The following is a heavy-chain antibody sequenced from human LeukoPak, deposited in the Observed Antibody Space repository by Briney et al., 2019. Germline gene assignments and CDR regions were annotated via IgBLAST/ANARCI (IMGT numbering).Heavy chain of an antibody. Sequence: GGSLRLSCAASGFTFTSYSMNWVRQAPGKGLEWVSTISGGGGSTYYADSVKGRFTISRDNSKNTLYLQMNSLRAEDTAVYYCARDGFYYDSSGPFDYWGQGTLVTVSS. CDR2: ISGGGGST. D-gene: IGHD3-22*01. CDR3: ARDGFYYDSSGPFDY. CDR1: GFTFTSYS. V-gene: IGHV3-23*01. J-gene: IGHJ4*02.